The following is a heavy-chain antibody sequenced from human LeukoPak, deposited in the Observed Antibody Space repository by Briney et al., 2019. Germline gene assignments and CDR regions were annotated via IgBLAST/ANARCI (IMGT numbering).Heavy chain of an antibody. D-gene: IGHD4-17*01. J-gene: IGHJ4*02. CDR2: IGGSGGTT. CDR3: ASLYGDYGDY. Sequence: GGSLRLSCAASGFTFSKYAMSWVRQAPGKGLEWVSRIGGSGGTTNYADSVKGRFTISRDNSRNTLYLQMNSLRAEDTAVYYCASLYGDYGDYWGQGTLVTVSS. CDR1: GFTFSKYA. V-gene: IGHV3-23*01.